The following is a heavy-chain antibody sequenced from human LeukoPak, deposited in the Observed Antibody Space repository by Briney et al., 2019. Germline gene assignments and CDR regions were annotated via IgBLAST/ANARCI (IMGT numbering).Heavy chain of an antibody. CDR1: GGSFSGYY. Sequence: SETLSLTCALYGGSFSGYYWRWIRQPPGKGLEWIGESNHSGSTNYTPSLKSRVIISVDTYKNQFSLKLSSVTAADTAVYYCARAPARYGETVTTSGDYFDYWGQGTLVTVSS. CDR3: ARAPARYGETVTTSGDYFDY. CDR2: SNHSGST. J-gene: IGHJ4*02. D-gene: IGHD4-17*01. V-gene: IGHV4-34*01.